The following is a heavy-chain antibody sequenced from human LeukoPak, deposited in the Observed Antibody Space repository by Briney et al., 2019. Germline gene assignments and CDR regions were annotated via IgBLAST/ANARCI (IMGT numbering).Heavy chain of an antibody. CDR2: IYYSGST. J-gene: IGHJ6*03. CDR1: GGSISSSSYY. CDR3: ARDLAAPGTTYYYYYMDV. V-gene: IGHV4-39*07. D-gene: IGHD6-13*01. Sequence: SETLSLTCTVSGGSISSSSYYWGWIRQPPGKGLEWIGSIYYSGSTYYYPSLKSRVTISVDTSKNQFSLKLSSVTAADTAVYYCARDLAAPGTTYYYYYMDVWGKGTTVTVSS.